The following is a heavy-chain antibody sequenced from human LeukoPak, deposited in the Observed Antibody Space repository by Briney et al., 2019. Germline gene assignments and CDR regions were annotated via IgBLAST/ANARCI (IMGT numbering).Heavy chain of an antibody. CDR3: ARDGADNSGYYFGSL. D-gene: IGHD3-22*01. CDR2: IYSGGSP. V-gene: IGHV3-53*01. Sequence: GGSLRLSCAASGFTVRSSYMSWVRQAPGKGLEWGSVIYSGGSPDYADSAKGRFTISTDNSKNTLYLQMNSLRVEDTAVYYCARDGADNSGYYFGSLWGQGTVVTVSS. J-gene: IGHJ3*01. CDR1: GFTVRSSY.